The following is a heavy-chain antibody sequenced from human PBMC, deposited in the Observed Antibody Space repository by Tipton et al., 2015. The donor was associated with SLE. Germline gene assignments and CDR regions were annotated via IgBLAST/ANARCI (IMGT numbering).Heavy chain of an antibody. CDR2: ISSSGSTI. CDR1: GFTFSDYY. D-gene: IGHD5-12*01. V-gene: IGHV3-11*04. J-gene: IGHJ4*02. Sequence: SLRLSCAASGFTFSDYYMSWIRQAPGKGLEWVSYISSSGSTIYYADSVKGRFTISRDNAKNSLYLQMNSLRAEDTAVYYCASRRYSGYDSRWGQGTLVTVSS. CDR3: ASRRYSGYDSR.